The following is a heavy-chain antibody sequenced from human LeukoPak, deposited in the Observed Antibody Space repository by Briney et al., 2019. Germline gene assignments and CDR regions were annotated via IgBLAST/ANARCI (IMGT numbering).Heavy chain of an antibody. D-gene: IGHD1-26*01. Sequence: GSLRLSCAASGFTFSSYGMSWVRQAPGKGLEWVSAISGSGGNTYYADSVKGRFTISRDNSKNTLYLQMNSLRAEDTAVYYCAKDLRGTYAFDIWGQGTMVTVSS. CDR1: GFTFSSYG. CDR3: AKDLRGTYAFDI. CDR2: ISGSGGNT. J-gene: IGHJ3*02. V-gene: IGHV3-23*01.